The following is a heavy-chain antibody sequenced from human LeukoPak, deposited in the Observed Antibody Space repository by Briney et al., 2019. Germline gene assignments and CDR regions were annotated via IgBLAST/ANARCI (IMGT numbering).Heavy chain of an antibody. V-gene: IGHV4-59*01. J-gene: IGHJ1*01. CDR2: IYYSGST. CDR3: ARGVGGSYWRGEYFQH. Sequence: SETLSLTCAVSGVSISSYYWSWIRQPPGKGLEWIGYIYYSGSTNYNPSLKSRVTISVDTSKNQFSLKLSSVTAADTAVYYCARGVGGSYWRGEYFQHWGQGTLVTVSS. D-gene: IGHD1-26*01. CDR1: GVSISSYY.